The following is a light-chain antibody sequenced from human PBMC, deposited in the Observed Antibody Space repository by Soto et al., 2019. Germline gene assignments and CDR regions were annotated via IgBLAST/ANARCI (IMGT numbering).Light chain of an antibody. CDR2: AAS. CDR1: QGSNSY. J-gene: IGKJ1*01. V-gene: IGKV1-9*01. CDR3: QQLNSYPRK. Sequence: DIQLPQSPSVLSASVGARVTITLRSSQGSNSYLAWYQQKPVKVPKLLLYAASTLHSGGPSRVSGSGSGTEFTRTISSLPTGDFATYYWQQLNSYPRKFGQGTKVEI.